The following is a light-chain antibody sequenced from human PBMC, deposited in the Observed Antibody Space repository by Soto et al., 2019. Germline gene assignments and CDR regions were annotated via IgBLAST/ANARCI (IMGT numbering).Light chain of an antibody. J-gene: IGLJ3*02. CDR3: AAWDDSLNGPL. Sequence: QLVLTQPPSASGTPGQRVTISCSGSSSNIGSNAVNWYQQLPGTAPTLLIYSNNQRPSGVPDRFSGPKSGTSASLAVNGLQSEDEADYYCAAWDDSLNGPLFGGGTKLTVL. CDR2: SNN. V-gene: IGLV1-44*01. CDR1: SSNIGSNA.